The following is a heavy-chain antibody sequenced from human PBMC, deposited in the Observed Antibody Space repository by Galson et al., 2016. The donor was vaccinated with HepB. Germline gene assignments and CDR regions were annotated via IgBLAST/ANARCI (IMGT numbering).Heavy chain of an antibody. D-gene: IGHD3-10*01. CDR1: GDSVNNDNHY. V-gene: IGHV4-61*02. CDR3: AREARFGDLDY. CDR2: VYAIGST. J-gene: IGHJ4*01. Sequence: LSLTCTVSGDSVNNDNHYWNWIRQPAGKGLEWIGRVYAIGSTNFNPSFKGRVTMSIDTSKNQFSLRLNSVTAADTARYFCAREARFGDLDYWGHGSLVTVSS.